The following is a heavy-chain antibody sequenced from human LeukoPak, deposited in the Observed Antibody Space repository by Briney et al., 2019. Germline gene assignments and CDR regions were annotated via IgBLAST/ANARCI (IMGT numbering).Heavy chain of an antibody. Sequence: PGGSLRLSCAASGFTFSSHAMSWVRQAPGKGLEWVSAISGSGGSTYYADSVKGRFTISRDNSKNTLYLQMNSLRAEDTAVYYCAKDHWYYYDSSGYSKLYYFDYWGQGTLVTVSS. D-gene: IGHD3-22*01. V-gene: IGHV3-23*01. CDR2: ISGSGGST. CDR3: AKDHWYYYDSSGYSKLYYFDY. J-gene: IGHJ4*02. CDR1: GFTFSSHA.